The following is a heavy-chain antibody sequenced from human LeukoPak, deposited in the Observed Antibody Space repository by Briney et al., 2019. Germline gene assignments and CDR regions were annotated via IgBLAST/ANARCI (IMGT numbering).Heavy chain of an antibody. Sequence: SETLSLTRTVSGGSISNDYGSWIRQPPGKGLEWIGYIYYSGSTNSNPSLKSRVTISIDASKNQFSLKLSSVTGADTAVYYCARGSGTALASIWGQGTLVTVSS. J-gene: IGHJ4*02. CDR2: IYYSGST. V-gene: IGHV4-59*01. CDR3: ARGSGTALASI. CDR1: GGSISNDY. D-gene: IGHD5-18*01.